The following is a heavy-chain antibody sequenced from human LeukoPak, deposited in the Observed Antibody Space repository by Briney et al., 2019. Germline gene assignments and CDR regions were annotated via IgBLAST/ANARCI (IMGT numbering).Heavy chain of an antibody. CDR3: ARVFDYGSGSYPFDI. Sequence: SETLSLTCTVSGYSISSGYYWSWIRQSPGKGLEWIGYIYYSETTNYNPSLKSRVTISIDTSKNQFSLKLSSVTAADTAVYYCARVFDYGSGSYPFDIWGQGTMVTVSS. J-gene: IGHJ3*02. V-gene: IGHV4-61*01. CDR2: IYYSETT. CDR1: GYSISSGYY. D-gene: IGHD3-10*01.